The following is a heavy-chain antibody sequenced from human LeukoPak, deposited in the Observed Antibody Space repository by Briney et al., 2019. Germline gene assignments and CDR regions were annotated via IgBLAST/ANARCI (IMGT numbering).Heavy chain of an antibody. J-gene: IGHJ4*02. Sequence: ASVKVSCKASGGTFSSYAISWVRQAPGQGLEWMGGITPIFGTANYAQKFQGRVTITTDESTSTAYMELSSLRSEDTAVYYCASIVVVPALTLWGQGTLVTVSS. D-gene: IGHD2-2*01. CDR3: ASIVVVPALTL. V-gene: IGHV1-69*05. CDR2: ITPIFGTA. CDR1: GGTFSSYA.